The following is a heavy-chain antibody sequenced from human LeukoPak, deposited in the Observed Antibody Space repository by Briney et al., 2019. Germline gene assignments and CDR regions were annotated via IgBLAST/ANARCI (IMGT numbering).Heavy chain of an antibody. J-gene: IGHJ4*02. CDR3: ARDIGARPLDY. CDR1: GFTFSSYS. D-gene: IGHD6-6*01. CDR2: ISSSSSYI. Sequence: GGSLRLSCAASGFTFSSYSMNWVRQAPGKGLEWVSSISSSSSYIYYADSVKGRFTISRDNAKNSLYLQMNSLRAEDTAVYCCARDIGARPLDYWGQGTLVTVSS. V-gene: IGHV3-21*01.